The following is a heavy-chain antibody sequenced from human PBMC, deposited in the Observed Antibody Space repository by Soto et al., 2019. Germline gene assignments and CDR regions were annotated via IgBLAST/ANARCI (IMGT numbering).Heavy chain of an antibody. CDR2: INPNSGGT. J-gene: IGHJ4*02. CDR1: GYTFTGYY. CDR3: ARGLAVVVAATGSFGY. V-gene: IGHV1-2*04. Sequence: QVQLVQSGAEVKKPGASVKVSCKASGYTFTGYYMHWVRQAPGQGLEWMGWINPNSGGTNYAQKFQGWVTMTRDTSISTAYMELSRLRSDDTAVYYCARGLAVVVAATGSFGYWGQGTLVTVSS. D-gene: IGHD2-15*01.